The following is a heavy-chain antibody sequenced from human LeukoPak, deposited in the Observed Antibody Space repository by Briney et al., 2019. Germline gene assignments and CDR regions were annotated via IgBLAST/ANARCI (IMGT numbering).Heavy chain of an antibody. CDR2: IIPIFGTA. Sequence: ASVKVSCKASGGTFSSYAISWVRQAPGQGLEWMGGIIPIFGTANYAQKFQGRVTITADESTSTAYMELSSLRSDDTAVYYCARAPRLRYFDWDYYYGMDVWGQGTTVTVSS. V-gene: IGHV1-69*13. CDR3: ARAPRLRYFDWDYYYGMDV. D-gene: IGHD3-9*01. J-gene: IGHJ6*02. CDR1: GGTFSSYA.